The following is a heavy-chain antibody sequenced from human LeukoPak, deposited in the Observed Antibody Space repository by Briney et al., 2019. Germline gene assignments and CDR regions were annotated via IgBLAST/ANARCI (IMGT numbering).Heavy chain of an antibody. D-gene: IGHD3-22*01. J-gene: IGHJ1*01. CDR2: IYYSGST. Sequence: SDTLSLTCAVSGYSITSSSWWGWIRQPPGKGLEWIGYIYYSGSTNYNPSLKSRVTISVDTSKNQFSLKLSSVTAADTAVYYCARIEKSHDSSGYYAEYFQHWGQGTLVTVSS. CDR3: ARIEKSHDSSGYYAEYFQH. CDR1: GYSITSSSW. V-gene: IGHV4-28*01.